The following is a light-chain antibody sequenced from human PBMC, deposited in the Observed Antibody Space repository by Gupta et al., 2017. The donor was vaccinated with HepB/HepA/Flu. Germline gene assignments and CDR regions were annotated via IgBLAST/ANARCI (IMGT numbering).Light chain of an antibody. CDR3: ATWDDSLNGV. J-gene: IGLJ3*02. CDR1: SSNIGTYT. V-gene: IGLV1-44*01. Sequence: QSVVTHPPSTSGTPGQRVPISCSGSSSNIGTYTVNWYQQFPGAAPKLLIYSNDQRPSGVPDRFSGSKSGTSASLAISGLQSEDEADYYCATWDDSLNGVFGGGTKLTVL. CDR2: SND.